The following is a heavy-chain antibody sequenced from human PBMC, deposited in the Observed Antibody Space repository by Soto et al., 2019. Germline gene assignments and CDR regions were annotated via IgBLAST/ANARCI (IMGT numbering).Heavy chain of an antibody. J-gene: IGHJ4*02. CDR1: GGSISSSSYY. V-gene: IGHV4-39*01. Sequence: QLQLQESGPGLVKPSETLSLTCTVSGGSISSSSYYWGWIRQPPGKGLEWIGSIYYSGSTYYNPSLKSRVTISVDTSKNQFSLKLSSVTAADTAVYYCARLQWELPYYFDYWGQGTLVTVSS. CDR3: ARLQWELPYYFDY. CDR2: IYYSGST. D-gene: IGHD1-26*01.